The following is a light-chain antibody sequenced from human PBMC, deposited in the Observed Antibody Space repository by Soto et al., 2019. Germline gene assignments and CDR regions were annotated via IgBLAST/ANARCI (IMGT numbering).Light chain of an antibody. CDR3: QEYDGHCT. CDR2: MAS. J-gene: IGKJ2*02. Sequence: DIQMTQSPSTLSASVGDRVSITCRTNQNIKSRLAWYQQKPGKAPKLLIYMASSLQSGVPSRFSGSGSGTEFTLTINSLQPDDFATYFCQEYDGHCTFGQGTKLEMK. V-gene: IGKV1-5*03. CDR1: QNIKSR.